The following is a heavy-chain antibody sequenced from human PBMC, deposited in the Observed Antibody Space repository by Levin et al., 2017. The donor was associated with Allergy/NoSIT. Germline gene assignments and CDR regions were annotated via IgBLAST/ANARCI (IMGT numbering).Heavy chain of an antibody. CDR3: AKGHYYDSSGFLYKSDAFDI. J-gene: IGHJ3*02. CDR2: ISGNGRSI. V-gene: IGHV3-23*01. Sequence: GGSLRLSCAASGFTFSSYAMSWVRQAPGKGLEWVSTISGNGRSIYYVDSVKGRFTISRDNPKNTLYLHVNSLRAEDTAVYYCAKGHYYDSSGFLYKSDAFDIWGQGTMVTVSS. CDR1: GFTFSSYA. D-gene: IGHD3-22*01.